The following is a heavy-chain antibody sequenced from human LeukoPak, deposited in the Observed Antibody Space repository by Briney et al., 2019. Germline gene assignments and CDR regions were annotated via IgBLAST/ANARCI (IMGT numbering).Heavy chain of an antibody. CDR1: GFIITNYF. J-gene: IGHJ4*02. CDR3: ATDRGWRTSGYYLYYFEY. V-gene: IGHV3-7*01. Sequence: PGGSLRLSCAASGFIITNYFMSWVRQAPGKGLEWVASIKHDGSEKYYVDSVRGRFTISRDNTMNSLYLQMSSLRAEDTAVYYCATDRGWRTSGYYLYYFEYWGQGTLVTYSS. D-gene: IGHD3-3*01. CDR2: IKHDGSEK.